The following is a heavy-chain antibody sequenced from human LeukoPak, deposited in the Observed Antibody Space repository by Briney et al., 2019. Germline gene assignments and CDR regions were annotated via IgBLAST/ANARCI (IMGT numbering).Heavy chain of an antibody. J-gene: IGHJ4*02. CDR1: GGTFSSYV. D-gene: IGHD2-21*01. CDR2: IIPIFGTA. V-gene: IGHV1-69*13. Sequence: SVKVSCKASGGTFSSYVISWVRQAPGQGLEWMGGIIPIFGTANNAQKFQGRVTITADESTSTAYMELSSLRSEGTAVYYCWGGGWKKPFDYWGQGTLVTVSS. CDR3: WGGGWKKPFDY.